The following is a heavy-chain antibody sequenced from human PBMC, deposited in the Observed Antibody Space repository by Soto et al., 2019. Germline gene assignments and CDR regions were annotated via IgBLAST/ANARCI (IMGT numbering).Heavy chain of an antibody. D-gene: IGHD3-22*01. J-gene: IGHJ4*02. V-gene: IGHV4-31*03. CDR3: ARDGYYDSSGYYFDY. Sequence: SETLSLTCTVSGGSISSGGYYWSWIRQHPGKGLEWIGYIYYSGSTYYNPSLKSRATISVDTSKNQFSLKLSSVTAADTAVYYCARDGYYDSSGYYFDYWGQRTLVTVSS. CDR1: GGSISSGGYY. CDR2: IYYSGST.